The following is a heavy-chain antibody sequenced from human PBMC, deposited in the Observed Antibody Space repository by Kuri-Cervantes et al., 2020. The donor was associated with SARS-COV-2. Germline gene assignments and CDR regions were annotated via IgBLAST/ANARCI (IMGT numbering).Heavy chain of an antibody. CDR2: IRYDGSNK. J-gene: IGHJ6*02. CDR3: AREGVRAAAGIYYYYGMDV. Sequence: GGSLRLSCAASGFTFSSYGMHWVRQAPGKGLEWVAFIRYDGSNKYYADSVKGRFTISRDNSKNTLCLQMNSLRAEDTAVYYCAREGVRAAAGIYYYYGMDVWGQGTTVTVSS. V-gene: IGHV3-30*02. D-gene: IGHD6-13*01. CDR1: GFTFSSYG.